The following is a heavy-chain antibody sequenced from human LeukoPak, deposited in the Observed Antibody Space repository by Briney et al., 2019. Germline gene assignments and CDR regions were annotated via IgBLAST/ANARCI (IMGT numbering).Heavy chain of an antibody. J-gene: IGHJ4*02. CDR2: IYSGGST. CDR1: GFAVSNNY. Sequence: PGGSLRLSCAASGFAVSNNYMSWVRQAPGKGLEWVSIIYSGGSTYYADSVKGRFTISRDNSKNTLYLQMNSLRAEDTAVYYCARDWVTMPTAWGQGTLVTVSS. CDR3: ARDWVTMPTA. D-gene: IGHD3-10*01. V-gene: IGHV3-53*01.